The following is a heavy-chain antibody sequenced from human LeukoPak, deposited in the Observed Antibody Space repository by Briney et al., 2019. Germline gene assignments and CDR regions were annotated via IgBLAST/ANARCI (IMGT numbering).Heavy chain of an antibody. J-gene: IGHJ6*02. CDR3: ARGSSFGLTYPGFGELLGGLRYYYYGMDV. V-gene: IGHV1-8*01. CDR2: LNPNSGNT. D-gene: IGHD3-10*01. CDR1: GYTFTSYD. Sequence: ASVKVSCKASGYTFTSYDVHWVRQATGQGLEWMGWLNPNSGNTGYSQKSQGRVTMTRNTSITTAYMELSSLRSEDTAVYYCARGSSFGLTYPGFGELLGGLRYYYYGMDVWGQGTTVTVSS.